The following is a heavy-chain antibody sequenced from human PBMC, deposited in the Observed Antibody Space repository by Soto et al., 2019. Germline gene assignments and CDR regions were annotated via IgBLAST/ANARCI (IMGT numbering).Heavy chain of an antibody. CDR2: IYNVGST. CDR3: ARDSQGVPAVTPGYHYIGMDV. CDR1: GFTVSTYD. V-gene: IGHV3-53*01. Sequence: GGSLRLSCAASGFTVSTYDMNWVRQAPGKGLEWVAVIYNVGSTYYSDSVRGRFTISRDNSKNTLYLQMNNLRVEDTAVYYCARDSQGVPAVTPGYHYIGMDVWGQGTKVTVSS. J-gene: IGHJ6*02. D-gene: IGHD2-2*01.